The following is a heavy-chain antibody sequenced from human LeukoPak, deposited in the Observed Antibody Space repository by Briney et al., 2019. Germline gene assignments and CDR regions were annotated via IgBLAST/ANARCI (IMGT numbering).Heavy chain of an antibody. CDR2: IGGSGVHT. J-gene: IGHJ4*02. D-gene: IGHD6-13*01. CDR1: GFTFRNHA. V-gene: IGHV3-23*01. CDR3: ARRPAADPMFFDY. Sequence: GGSLRLSCTASGFTFRNHAMSWVRQAPGKGLEWVSTIGGSGVHTNYADSVKGRFTISRDNSKNMLFLQINSLRAEDTAIYYCARRPAADPMFFDYWGQGTLVTVSS.